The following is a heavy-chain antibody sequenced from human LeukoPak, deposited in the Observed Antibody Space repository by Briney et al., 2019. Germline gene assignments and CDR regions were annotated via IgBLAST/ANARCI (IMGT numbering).Heavy chain of an antibody. Sequence: SETLSLTCTVSGGSISSGGYYWSWIRQHPGKGLEWIGYIYYSGSTYYNPSLKSRVTISVDTSKNQFSLKLSSVTAADTAVYYCVRVDLRLGEFNRIDYWGQGTLVTVSS. J-gene: IGHJ4*02. CDR2: IYYSGST. CDR1: GGSISSGGYY. V-gene: IGHV4-31*03. CDR3: VRVDLRLGEFNRIDY. D-gene: IGHD3-16*01.